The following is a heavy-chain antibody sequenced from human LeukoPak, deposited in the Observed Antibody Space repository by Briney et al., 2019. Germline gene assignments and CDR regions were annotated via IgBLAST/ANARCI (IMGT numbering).Heavy chain of an antibody. CDR1: GFTFSSYG. CDR2: IRYDGSNK. J-gene: IGHJ4*02. D-gene: IGHD6-6*01. V-gene: IGHV3-30*02. Sequence: PGGSLRLSCAASGFTFSSYGMHWVRQAPGKGLEWVAFIRYDGSNKYYADSVKGRFTISRDNSKNTLYLQMNSLRAEDTAVYYCAKDRMRWSSSHPASDFDYWGQGTLVTVSS. CDR3: AKDRMRWSSSHPASDFDY.